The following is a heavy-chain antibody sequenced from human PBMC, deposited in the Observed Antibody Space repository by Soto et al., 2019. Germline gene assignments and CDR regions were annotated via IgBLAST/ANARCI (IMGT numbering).Heavy chain of an antibody. J-gene: IGHJ3*02. CDR1: GFTFSSYW. Sequence: EVQLVESGGGLVQPGGSLRLSCAASGFTFSSYWMHWVRQAPGKGLVWVSRINSDGSTTTYADSVKGRFTISRDIAKNTLYLQMNSLTAEDTAVYYCARIRVGHYAFDIWGQGTMVTVSS. CDR3: ARIRVGHYAFDI. V-gene: IGHV3-74*01. D-gene: IGHD2-2*01. CDR2: INSDGSTT.